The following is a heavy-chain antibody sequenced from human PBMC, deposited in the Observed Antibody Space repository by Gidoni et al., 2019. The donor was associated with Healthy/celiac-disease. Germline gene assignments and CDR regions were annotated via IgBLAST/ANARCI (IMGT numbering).Heavy chain of an antibody. J-gene: IGHJ5*02. D-gene: IGHD2-8*01. CDR3: ARDNGGNKTARGWFDP. V-gene: IGHV3-66*01. CDR1: GFTVSSNY. Sequence: VQLVESGGGLVQPGGSLRLSCAASGFTVSSNYMIWVRPAPGKGLELVSGIYSGGSTYYADSLKGRFTISRDNSKNTLYLQMNSLRAEDTAVYYCARDNGGNKTARGWFDPWGQGTLVTVSS. CDR2: IYSGGST.